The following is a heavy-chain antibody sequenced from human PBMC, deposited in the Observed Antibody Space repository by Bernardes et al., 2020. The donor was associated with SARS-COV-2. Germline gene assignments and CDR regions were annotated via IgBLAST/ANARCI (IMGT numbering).Heavy chain of an antibody. Sequence: SETLSLTCTVSGGSISSGGYYWSWIRQHPGMGLEWIGYIYYSGSTYYNPSLKSRVTISVDTSKNQFSLKLSSVTAADTAVYYCARARITMIVVVQEFDYWGQGTLVTVSS. J-gene: IGHJ4*02. D-gene: IGHD3-22*01. V-gene: IGHV4-31*03. CDR1: GGSISSGGYY. CDR3: ARARITMIVVVQEFDY. CDR2: IYYSGST.